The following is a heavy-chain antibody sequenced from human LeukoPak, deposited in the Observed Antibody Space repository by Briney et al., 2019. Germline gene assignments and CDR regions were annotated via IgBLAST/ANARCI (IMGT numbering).Heavy chain of an antibody. D-gene: IGHD3-22*01. CDR3: ARESKNDSSGCPGDY. V-gene: IGHV3-30*04. CDR2: ISYDGSNK. Sequence: PGGSLRLSCAASGFTFSSYAMHWVRQAPGKGLEWVAVISYDGSNKYYADSVKGRFTISRDNSKNTLYLQMNSLRAEDTAVYYCARESKNDSSGCPGDYWGQGTLVTVSS. CDR1: GFTFSSYA. J-gene: IGHJ4*02.